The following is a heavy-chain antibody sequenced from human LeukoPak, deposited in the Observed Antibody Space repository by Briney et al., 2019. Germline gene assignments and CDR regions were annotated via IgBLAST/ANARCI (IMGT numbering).Heavy chain of an antibody. CDR2: IYWDGDK. V-gene: IGHV2-5*02. CDR3: PHGRWVQLAFYLAN. CDR1: GFSLGTRGMG. D-gene: IGHD3-3*02. Sequence: SGPTLVRPTQTLTLTCTFSGFSLGTRGMGVGWIRQPPGKALEWLALIYWDGDKRYSPSMKTRLTITKDTSKNQVVLTMTDMDSVDTASYYCPHGRWVQLAFYLANWGQGALVTVSS. J-gene: IGHJ4*02.